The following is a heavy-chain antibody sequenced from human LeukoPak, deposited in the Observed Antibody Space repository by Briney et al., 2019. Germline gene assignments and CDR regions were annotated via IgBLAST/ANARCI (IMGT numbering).Heavy chain of an antibody. D-gene: IGHD6-19*01. J-gene: IGHJ4*02. V-gene: IGHV3-15*01. CDR2: LKSIIDGGTK. Sequence: PSGSLRLSCEASGFTFGNVCMIWVRQAPGKGLEWVGRLKSIIDGGTKDYAAPVKVRFSISRDDLKNTLYLEMNSVKNEDTAVYYCTTDPYGSGTVWGQGTLVTVSS. CDR3: TTDPYGSGTV. CDR1: GFTFGNVC.